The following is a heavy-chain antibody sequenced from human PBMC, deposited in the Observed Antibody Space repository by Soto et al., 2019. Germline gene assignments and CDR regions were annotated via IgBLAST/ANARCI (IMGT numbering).Heavy chain of an antibody. V-gene: IGHV5-51*01. CDR3: SRLFYYDSSGRNSDY. CDR1: GYSFTSYL. Sequence: GESLIISCKGSGYSFTSYLIGWVRAMPGKGLELMGIIYPGDSDTRYSPSFQCQVTISADNPISTAYLQWRRLKASDAAMYYCSRLFYYDSSGRNSDYWGQGTLVTVSS. J-gene: IGHJ4*02. D-gene: IGHD3-22*01. CDR2: IYPGDSDT.